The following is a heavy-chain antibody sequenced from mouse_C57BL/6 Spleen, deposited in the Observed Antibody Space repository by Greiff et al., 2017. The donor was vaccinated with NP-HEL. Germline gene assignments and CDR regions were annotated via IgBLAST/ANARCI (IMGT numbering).Heavy chain of an antibody. V-gene: IGHV1-15*01. Sequence: VKLVESGAELVRPGASVTLSCKASGYTFTDYEMHWVKQTPVHGLEWIGAIDPETGGTAYNQKFKGKAILTADKSSSTAYMELRSLTSEDSAVYYCTLLYDGYLFDYWGQGTTLTVSS. CDR1: GYTFTDYE. CDR3: TLLYDGYLFDY. J-gene: IGHJ2*01. CDR2: IDPETGGT. D-gene: IGHD2-3*01.